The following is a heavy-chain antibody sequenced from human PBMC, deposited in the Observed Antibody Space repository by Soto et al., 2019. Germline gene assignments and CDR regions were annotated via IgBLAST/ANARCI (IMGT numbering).Heavy chain of an antibody. CDR2: ISSGSSDT. CDR1: VFTFSRGS. J-gene: IGHJ4*02. V-gene: IGHV3-21*01. Sequence: DGSLRLTCEASVFTFSRGSMNWVRQVPGKVLEWVAAISSGSSDTCYADSVMGRFIISRDNAHNSLFLQMNTLSPEDTAMYYCARVAYWGPGTPVTVS. CDR3: ARVAY.